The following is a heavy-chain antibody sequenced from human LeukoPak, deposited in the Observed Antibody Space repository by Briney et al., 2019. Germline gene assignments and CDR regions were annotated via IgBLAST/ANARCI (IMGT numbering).Heavy chain of an antibody. Sequence: GESLKISCKGSGSNFNTYWIGWVRQMPGKGLEWMGIIYPGDSDTKYSPSFQGQVTISADKSISTAYLQWRSPKASDTAMYYCARLHYDSSGYRDYFEYWGRGTLVTVSS. CDR1: GSNFNTYW. CDR2: IYPGDSDT. CDR3: ARLHYDSSGYRDYFEY. J-gene: IGHJ4*02. V-gene: IGHV5-51*01. D-gene: IGHD3-22*01.